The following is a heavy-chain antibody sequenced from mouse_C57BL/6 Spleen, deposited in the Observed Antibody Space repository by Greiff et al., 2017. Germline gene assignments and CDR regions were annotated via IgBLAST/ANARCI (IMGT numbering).Heavy chain of an antibody. D-gene: IGHD1-3*01. CDR2: IYPGDGDT. V-gene: IGHV1-82*01. CDR1: GYAFSSSW. CDR3: ARESIHFDY. J-gene: IGHJ2*01. Sequence: VQLQQSGPELVKPGASVKISCKASGYAFSSSWMNWVKQRPGKGLEWIGRIYPGDGDTNYNGKFKGKATLTADKSSSTAYRQLSSLTSEDSAVYFCARESIHFDYWGQGTTLTVSS.